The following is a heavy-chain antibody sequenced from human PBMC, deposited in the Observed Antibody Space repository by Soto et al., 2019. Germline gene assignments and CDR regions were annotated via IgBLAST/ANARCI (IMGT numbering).Heavy chain of an antibody. CDR1: GFTFSDYY. CDR3: ARGPTRPPFFYDP. V-gene: IGHV3-11*01. J-gene: IGHJ5*02. D-gene: IGHD1-1*01. Sequence: QVQLVESGGGLVKPGGSLRLSCAASGFTFSDYYMSWIRQAPGKGLEWVSYISSFDTVYYADSVKGRLTISRDNAKNSLYLQMSSLSAEDTAVYYCARGPTRPPFFYDPWGQGTQVTVSS. CDR2: ISSFDTV.